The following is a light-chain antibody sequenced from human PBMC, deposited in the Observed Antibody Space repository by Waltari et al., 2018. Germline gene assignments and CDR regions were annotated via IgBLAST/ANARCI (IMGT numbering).Light chain of an antibody. CDR1: SSDIGRYNT. CDR3: SSYTGDNILL. V-gene: IGLV2-14*01. Sequence: QSALTQPASVSGSPGQSITISCTGTSSDIGRYNTVSWYQQYPGKAPQINIYEVKNRPSGVSTRFSGSTSGNTASLTISALQADDEAYFYCSSYTGDNILLFGGGTKVTVL. CDR2: EVK. J-gene: IGLJ3*02.